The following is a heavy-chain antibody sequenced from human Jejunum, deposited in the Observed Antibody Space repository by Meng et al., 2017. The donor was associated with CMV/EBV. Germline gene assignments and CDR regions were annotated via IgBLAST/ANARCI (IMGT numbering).Heavy chain of an antibody. D-gene: IGHD3-16*01. CDR3: AKARLSPDKFGLGS. Sequence: LVEAGGGLVQPGGSLRLSCVASGFVFNDYWMHWVRLTPGKGLMGVSRINSDGSMTNYADSVKGRFAISRDNAKNTLYLEMSSLRAEDTALYYCAKARLSPDKFGLGSWGQGTLVTVSS. CDR2: INSDGSMT. J-gene: IGHJ5*02. CDR1: GFVFNDYW. V-gene: IGHV3-74*01.